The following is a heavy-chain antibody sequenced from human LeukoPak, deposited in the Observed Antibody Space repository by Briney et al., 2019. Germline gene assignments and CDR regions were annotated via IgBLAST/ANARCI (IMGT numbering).Heavy chain of an antibody. CDR2: IYPRDGST. CDR1: GYTFTSNY. Sequence: ASVKVSCKASGYTFTSNYIHWVRQAPGQGLEWMGMIYPRDGSTSYAQKFQGRVTVTRDTSTSTVHMELSSLRSEDTAVYYCARDQEGFDYWGQGTLVTVSS. CDR3: ARDQEGFDY. J-gene: IGHJ4*02. V-gene: IGHV1-46*01.